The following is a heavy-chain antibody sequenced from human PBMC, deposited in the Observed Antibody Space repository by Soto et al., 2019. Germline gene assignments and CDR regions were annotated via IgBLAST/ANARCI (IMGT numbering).Heavy chain of an antibody. CDR3: ARELVVVVAATTVYCYYGMDV. V-gene: IGHV3-74*01. D-gene: IGHD2-15*01. CDR2: INSDGSST. J-gene: IGHJ6*02. CDR1: GFSFSSSW. Sequence: PWVSLRLSCSASGFSFSSSWMHWMRQAPGKGLLWVSRINSDGSSTSYADSVKGRFTISRDNAKNTLYLQMNSLRAEDTAVYYCARELVVVVAATTVYCYYGMDVWGQGTTVTVYS.